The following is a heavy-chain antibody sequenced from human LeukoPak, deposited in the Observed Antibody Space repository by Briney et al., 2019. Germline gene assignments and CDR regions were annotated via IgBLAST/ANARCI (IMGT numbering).Heavy chain of an antibody. Sequence: ASVKVSCKASGYTFTNYGFHWVRQAPGQGPEWMGWIRVSDGDTKYARKFQGRVTLTRDTSANTAYMDLWSLRSDDTAVYFCARSGFSFGYHYFDLWGQGTLVTVSS. CDR1: GYTFTNYG. CDR2: IRVSDGDT. J-gene: IGHJ4*02. D-gene: IGHD5-18*01. CDR3: ARSGFSFGYHYFDL. V-gene: IGHV1-18*01.